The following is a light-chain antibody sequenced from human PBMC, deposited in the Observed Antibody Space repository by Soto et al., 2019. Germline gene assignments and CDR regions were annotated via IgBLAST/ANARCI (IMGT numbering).Light chain of an antibody. J-gene: IGKJ1*01. Sequence: DIQMTQSPSSLSASVGDRVTITCRASQSISSYLNWYQHKPGKAPKLLIYAASRLQSVVPSRFIGSGSGTDVTLTISSLQPEDFATYYRQQRDSTPCTFGQGNTVASK. CDR1: QSISSY. V-gene: IGKV1-39*01. CDR2: AAS. CDR3: QQRDSTPCT.